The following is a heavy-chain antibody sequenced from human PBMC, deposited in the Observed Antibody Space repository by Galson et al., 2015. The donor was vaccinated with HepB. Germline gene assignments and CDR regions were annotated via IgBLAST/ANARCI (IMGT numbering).Heavy chain of an antibody. J-gene: IGHJ4*02. D-gene: IGHD7-27*01. Sequence: SLRLSCAASGFNFGDYAVSWLRQAPGKGLEWIGFIRSKTYNGATQYAASVKGRFTISRDDSKSIAYLEMNSLISEDTAVYYCSRGRGKLGPSYYFDYWGQGALVTVSS. CDR2: IRSKTYNGAT. V-gene: IGHV3-49*03. CDR1: GFNFGDYA. CDR3: SRGRGKLGPSYYFDY.